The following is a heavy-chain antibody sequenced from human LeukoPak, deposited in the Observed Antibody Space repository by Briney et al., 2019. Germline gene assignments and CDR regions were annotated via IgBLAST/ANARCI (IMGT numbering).Heavy chain of an antibody. D-gene: IGHD6-19*01. V-gene: IGHV4-59*01. CDR1: GGSISSYY. J-gene: IGHJ4*02. CDR3: AWWAGNPFDY. Sequence: SETLSLTCTVSGGSISSYYWSWIRQPPGKGLEWIGYIYYSGSTNYNPSLKSRVTISVDTSKIQFSLKLSSVTAAGTAVYYCAWWAGNPFDYWGQGTLVTVSS. CDR2: IYYSGST.